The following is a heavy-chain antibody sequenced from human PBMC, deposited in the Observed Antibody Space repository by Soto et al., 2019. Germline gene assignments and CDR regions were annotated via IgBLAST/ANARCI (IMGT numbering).Heavy chain of an antibody. CDR3: ARARLGSCFGELDPNDAFDT. CDR2: IYYSGST. CDR1: GGSISSGGYY. J-gene: IGHJ3*02. Sequence: QVQLQESGRGLVKPSQTLYLTCTVSGGSISSGGYYWSWIRQHPGKGLEWIGYIYYSGSTYYNPSLKSRVTISVDTSKNQFSLELSSVTAADTAVYYCARARLGSCFGELDPNDAFDTWGQGTMVTVSS. V-gene: IGHV4-31*03. D-gene: IGHD3-10*01.